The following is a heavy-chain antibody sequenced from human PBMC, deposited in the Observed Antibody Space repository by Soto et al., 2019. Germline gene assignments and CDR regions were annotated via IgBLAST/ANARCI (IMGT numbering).Heavy chain of an antibody. CDR2: ISYDGSNK. CDR1: GFTFSSYA. V-gene: IGHV3-30-3*01. D-gene: IGHD3-22*01. CDR3: ARVVYYDSSGYFDY. Sequence: TGGSLRLSCAASGFTFSSYAMSWVRQAPGKGLEWVAVISYDGSNKYYADSVKGRFTISRDNSKNTLYLQMNSLRAEDTAVYYCARVVYYDSSGYFDYWGKGTLVTVSS. J-gene: IGHJ4*02.